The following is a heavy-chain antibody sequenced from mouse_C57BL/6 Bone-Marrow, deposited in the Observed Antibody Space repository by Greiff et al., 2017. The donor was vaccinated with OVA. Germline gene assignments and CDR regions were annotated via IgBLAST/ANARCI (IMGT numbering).Heavy chain of an antibody. CDR3: ARGGSSDWFAY. CDR1: GYTFTSYW. Sequence: VQLQQPGAELVKPGASVKLSCKASGYTFTSYWMQWVKQRPGQGLEWIGEIDPSDSYTKYNQKFKGKAPLTVDTSSSTAYMQLSSLTSEDDAVYDGARGGSSDWFAYWGQGTLVTVSA. D-gene: IGHD1-1*01. J-gene: IGHJ3*01. V-gene: IGHV1-50*01. CDR2: IDPSDSYT.